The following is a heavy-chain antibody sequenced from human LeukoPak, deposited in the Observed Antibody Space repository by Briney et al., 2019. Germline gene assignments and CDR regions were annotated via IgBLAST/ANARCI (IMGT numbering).Heavy chain of an antibody. CDR3: ARAVRDGYNYGS. CDR2: IYYSANT. D-gene: IGHD5-24*01. CDR1: GGSIRSFY. V-gene: IGHV4-59*01. J-gene: IGHJ5*02. Sequence: SETLSLTCSVSGGSIRSFYWTWIRQPPGKGLEWIGYIYYSANTNYNPSLKSRVTISLDTSKNQFSLKLSSVTAADTAVYYCARAVRDGYNYGSWGQGTLVTVSS.